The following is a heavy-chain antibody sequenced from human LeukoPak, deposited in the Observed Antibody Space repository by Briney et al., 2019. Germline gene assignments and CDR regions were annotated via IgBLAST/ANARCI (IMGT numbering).Heavy chain of an antibody. CDR1: GGSFSGYY. J-gene: IGHJ4*02. V-gene: IGHV4-34*01. Sequence: PSETLSLTCAVYGGSFSGYYGNWIRQPPGKGLEWIGEINHSGNTNYNPSLKSRVTISVDTSKNQFSLKLISVTAADTAVYYCARGGGTYGGHGVVAYWGQGPLVTVSS. D-gene: IGHD4-23*01. CDR2: INHSGNT. CDR3: ARGGGTYGGHGVVAY.